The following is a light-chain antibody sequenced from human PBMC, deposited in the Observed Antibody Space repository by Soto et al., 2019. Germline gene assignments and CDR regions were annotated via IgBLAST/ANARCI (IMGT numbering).Light chain of an antibody. CDR1: QSFRGL. Sequence: EVVLTQSPVTLSLSPGEIANLSCRASQSFRGLLAWYQQKPGQAPRLLIYDAYNRATGIPPRFSGSGSGTDFTLTISSLEHEDSAVYYCQQRHMWPITFGQGTRLEIK. J-gene: IGKJ5*01. CDR2: DAY. CDR3: QQRHMWPIT. V-gene: IGKV3-11*01.